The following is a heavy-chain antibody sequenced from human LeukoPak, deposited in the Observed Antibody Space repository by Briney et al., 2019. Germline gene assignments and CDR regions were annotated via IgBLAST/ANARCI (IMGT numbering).Heavy chain of an antibody. Sequence: GRSLRLSCAASGFTFDDYAVHWVRQAPGKGLEWVSGISWNSGSIGYADSVKGRFTISRDNAKNSLYLQMNSLRAEDTALYYCAEDLLGNYYDSSGYIDYWGQGTLVTVSS. CDR3: AEDLLGNYYDSSGYIDY. V-gene: IGHV3-9*01. CDR1: GFTFDDYA. CDR2: ISWNSGSI. J-gene: IGHJ4*02. D-gene: IGHD3-22*01.